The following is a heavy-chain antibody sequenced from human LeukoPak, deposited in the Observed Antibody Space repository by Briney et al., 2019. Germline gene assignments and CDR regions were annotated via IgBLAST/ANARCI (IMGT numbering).Heavy chain of an antibody. CDR1: GFTFSSYW. D-gene: IGHD1-26*01. CDR3: ARETDTGRSDAFEY. J-gene: IGHJ4*02. V-gene: IGHV3-74*01. Sequence: GGSLRLSCVASGFTFSSYWMHWVRQAPGKGLVWVSRLDSDGDITSYADSVKGRFTISRDNAKNTLYLQMNSLRAEDTAVYYCARETDTGRSDAFEYWGQGTLVTVSS. CDR2: LDSDGDIT.